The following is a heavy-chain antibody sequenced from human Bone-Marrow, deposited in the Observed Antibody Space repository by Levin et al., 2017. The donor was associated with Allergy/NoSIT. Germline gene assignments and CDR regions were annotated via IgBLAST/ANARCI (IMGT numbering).Heavy chain of an antibody. CDR3: AKRFPLVSGYNWLDP. D-gene: IGHD6-19*01. J-gene: IGHJ5*02. CDR2: ITGSGAQT. V-gene: IGHV3-23*01. Sequence: GESLKISCVASTFSFSNYAMTWVRQTPGKGLEWVSTITGSGAQTYYADSVRGRFTISRDNSKNTLYLQMNSLRAEDTAIYYCAKRFPLVSGYNWLDPWGQGTLVTVSS. CDR1: TFSFSNYA.